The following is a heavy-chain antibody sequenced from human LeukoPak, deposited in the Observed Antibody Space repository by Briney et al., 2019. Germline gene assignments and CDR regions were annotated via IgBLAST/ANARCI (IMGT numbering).Heavy chain of an antibody. V-gene: IGHV4-59*01. D-gene: IGHD2-21*02. Sequence: SETLSLTCSVSVDSISTYYWSWFRQPPGMGLEWIGYLSYSGTANYNPSLKSRVTISEDTSKKRFSLNLNSVTAADTAMYFCERGRGDRGFYYYYVDVWGKGTTVTVSS. J-gene: IGHJ6*03. CDR2: LSYSGTA. CDR1: VDSISTYY. CDR3: ERGRGDRGFYYYYVDV.